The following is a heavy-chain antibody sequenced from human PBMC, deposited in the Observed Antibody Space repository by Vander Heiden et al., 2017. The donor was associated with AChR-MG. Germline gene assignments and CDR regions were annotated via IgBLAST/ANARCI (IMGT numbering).Heavy chain of an antibody. V-gene: IGHV4-31*03. CDR1: GCTIRSGGYY. J-gene: IGHJ6*02. Sequence: QVQLQESGPGLVKPSQTLSLTCPVSGCTIRSGGYYWTCIRQHPGKGLEWIGYIYDSGSTYYNPSLKGRVTISVETSKNQFSLKLSSVTAADTAVYYCARGVGTMVLGVSDYYYYYGMDVWGQGTTVTVSS. D-gene: IGHD3-10*01. CDR2: IYDSGST. CDR3: ARGVGTMVLGVSDYYYYYGMDV.